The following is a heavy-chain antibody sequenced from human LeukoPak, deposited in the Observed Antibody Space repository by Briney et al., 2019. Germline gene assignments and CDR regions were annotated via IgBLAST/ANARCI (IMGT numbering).Heavy chain of an antibody. CDR2: IRYDGSNK. Sequence: GGSLRLSCAASGFTFSSHGMHWVRQAPGKGLEWVAFIRYDGSNKYYADSVKGRFTISRDNSKNTLYLQMNSLRAEDTAVYYCAKDRGYYYGSGSYSDYWGQGTLVTVSS. D-gene: IGHD3-10*01. CDR3: AKDRGYYYGSGSYSDY. V-gene: IGHV3-30*02. CDR1: GFTFSSHG. J-gene: IGHJ4*02.